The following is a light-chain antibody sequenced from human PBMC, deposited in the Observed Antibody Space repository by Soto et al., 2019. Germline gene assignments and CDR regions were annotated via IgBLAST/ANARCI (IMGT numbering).Light chain of an antibody. CDR1: RSISSC. V-gene: IGKV3D-15*02. CDR3: PHYDSSPGP. Sequence: ITQYPSTLCASNRERVTLSCRARRSISSCLAWYQQKPGQAPRLLIYDASSMESGIPARFTGSGSGTEFTLTISSLEPEDFAVYYCPHYDSSPGPFGQGTKVDI. J-gene: IGKJ1*01. CDR2: DAS.